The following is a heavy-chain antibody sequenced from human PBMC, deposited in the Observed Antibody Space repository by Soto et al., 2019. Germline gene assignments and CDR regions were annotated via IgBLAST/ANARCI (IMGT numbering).Heavy chain of an antibody. CDR3: ARGRSLLWFGEP. D-gene: IGHD3-10*01. Sequence: EVQLVESGGGLVQPGGSLKLSCAASGFTFSSYLMSWVRQAPGKGLEWVANMNQAGSEIYYVDSVRGRFTISRDNAENSLYLQMNSLRAEDTAVYYCARGRSLLWFGEPRGQGTLVTVSS. CDR1: GFTFSSYL. J-gene: IGHJ4*02. V-gene: IGHV3-7*01. CDR2: MNQAGSEI.